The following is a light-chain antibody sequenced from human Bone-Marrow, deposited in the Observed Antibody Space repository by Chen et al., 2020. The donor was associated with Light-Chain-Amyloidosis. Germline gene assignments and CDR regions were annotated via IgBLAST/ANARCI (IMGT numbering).Light chain of an antibody. CDR1: SSDVGGYNY. Sequence: QSALTHPASVSGSPGPAIPISCTGTSSDVGGYNYVSWYQQPPGDAPELMSYAVSNRPSGVSSRCSGSKTVKTACRTRSGLEAEDEAGNYCSSYTGSSTWVFGGGGKLTV. V-gene: IGLV2-14*01. CDR3: SSYTGSSTWV. J-gene: IGLJ3*02. CDR2: AVS.